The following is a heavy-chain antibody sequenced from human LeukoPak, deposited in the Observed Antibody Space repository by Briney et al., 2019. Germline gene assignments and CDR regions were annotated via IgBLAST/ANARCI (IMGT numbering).Heavy chain of an antibody. CDR2: IDPSDSYT. J-gene: IGHJ4*02. CDR3: ARMRGPIVAGDY. V-gene: IGHV5-10-1*01. Sequence: GESLKISCKGSGYSFTSYWISWVRQMPGKGLEWMGRIDPSDSYTNYSPSFQDHVTISADKSISTAYLQWSSLKASDTAMYYCARMRGPIVAGDYWGQGTLVTVSS. CDR1: GYSFTSYW. D-gene: IGHD5-12*01.